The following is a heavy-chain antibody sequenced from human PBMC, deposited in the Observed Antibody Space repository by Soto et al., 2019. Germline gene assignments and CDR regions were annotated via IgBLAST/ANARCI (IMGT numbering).Heavy chain of an antibody. V-gene: IGHV1-18*01. J-gene: IGHJ6*02. CDR1: GYTLNSYC. D-gene: IGHD3-22*01. CDR3: ARGGYYDRSGSSNYHYYGMNV. Sequence: GASVTVSCTASGYTLNSYCINWVRQAQRQGLEWLGWISPYDGNTKYAQILQGRVSMTTDTSTKTAYMEVRSLRSDDTAVYYCARGGYYDRSGSSNYHYYGMNVWGQGTAVTVSS. CDR2: ISPYDGNT.